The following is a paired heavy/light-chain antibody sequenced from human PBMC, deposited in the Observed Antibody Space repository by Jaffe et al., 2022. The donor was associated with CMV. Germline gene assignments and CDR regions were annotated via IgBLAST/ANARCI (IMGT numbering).Heavy chain of an antibody. CDR3: ARTAKNTYDDSGFSPGDWFDP. V-gene: IGHV4-34*01. D-gene: IGHD3-9*01. CDR2: INYSGHT. CDR1: GGSFTDPY. Sequence: QVQLQQWGAGLLKPSDTLSLTCAVYGGSFTDPYWSWIRQPPGKGLEWIGEINYSGHTNYNPSLKSRVSISVDTSKNQFSLKLRSVTAADTAVYYCARTAKNTYDDSGFSPGDWFDPWGQGTMVTVSS. J-gene: IGHJ5*02.
Light chain of an antibody. CDR1: SSNIGSNT. CDR2: NDN. CDR3: AGWDDSLTGYV. J-gene: IGLJ1*01. V-gene: IGLV1-44*01. Sequence: QSVLTQPPSASGTLGQRVTLSCSGSSSNIGSNTVSWYRQLPGTAPKLLIYNDNQRPSGVPDRFSGSKSGTSASLAISGLQSEDEADYFCAGWDDSLTGYVFGSGTKVSVL.